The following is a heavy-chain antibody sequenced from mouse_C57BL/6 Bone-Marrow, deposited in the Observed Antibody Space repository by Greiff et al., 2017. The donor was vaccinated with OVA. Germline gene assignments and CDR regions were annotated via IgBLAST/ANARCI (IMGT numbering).Heavy chain of an antibody. V-gene: IGHV1-47*01. CDR2: FHPYNDDT. J-gene: IGHJ1*03. CDR1: GYTFTTYP. D-gene: IGHD1-1*01. CDR3: AGGIYYGSSHWYFDV. Sequence: QVQLQQSGAELVKPGASVKMSCKASGYTFTTYPIEWMKQNHGKSLEWIGNFHPYNDDTKYNEKFKGKATLTVEKSSSTVYLELSRLTSDDSAVYYCAGGIYYGSSHWYFDVWGTGTTVTVSS.